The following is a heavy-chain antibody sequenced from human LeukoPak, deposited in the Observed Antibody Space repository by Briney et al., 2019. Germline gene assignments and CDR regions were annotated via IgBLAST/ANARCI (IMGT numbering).Heavy chain of an antibody. Sequence: GGSLRLSCAASGFTFSSYGMHWVRQAPGKGLEWVAVIWYDGSNKYYADSVKGRFTISRDNSKNTLYLQMNSLRAEDTAVYYCARDPKIFDPYYYMDVWGKGTTVTVSS. CDR1: GFTFSSYG. V-gene: IGHV3-33*01. CDR2: IWYDGSNK. J-gene: IGHJ6*03. D-gene: IGHD3-3*01. CDR3: ARDPKIFDPYYYMDV.